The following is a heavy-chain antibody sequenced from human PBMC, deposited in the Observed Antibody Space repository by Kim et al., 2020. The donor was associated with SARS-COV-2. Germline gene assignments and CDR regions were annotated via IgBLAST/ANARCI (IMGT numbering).Heavy chain of an antibody. CDR1: GFTFSSHW. Sequence: GGSLRLSCAASGFTFSSHWMSWVRQAPGKGLEWVANIKHDRSEKYYVGSVRGRFTISRDNANNALYLQMNSLRPEDTAVYYCARDRNNDGYGDHYFDYW. D-gene: IGHD3-10*01. CDR3: ARDRNNDGYGDHYFDY. J-gene: IGHJ4*01. CDR2: IKHDRSEK. V-gene: IGHV3-7*01.